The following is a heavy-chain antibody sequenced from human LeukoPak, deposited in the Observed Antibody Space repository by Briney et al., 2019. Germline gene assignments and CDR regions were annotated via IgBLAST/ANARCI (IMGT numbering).Heavy chain of an antibody. V-gene: IGHV4-59*08. Sequence: PSETLSLTCTVSGGSISSYYWSWIRQPPGKGLEWSGDIYYSGSTNYKPSLKSRVTISVDTSKNKFSLRLSSVTAAGTAVYYSARSIPGSYYNRAMDVWGQGTTVTVSS. CDR1: GGSISSYY. J-gene: IGHJ6*02. D-gene: IGHD3-10*01. CDR3: ARSIPGSYYNRAMDV. CDR2: IYYSGST.